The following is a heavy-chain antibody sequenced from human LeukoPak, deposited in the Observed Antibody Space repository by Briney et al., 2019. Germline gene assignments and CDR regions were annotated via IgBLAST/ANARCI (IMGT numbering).Heavy chain of an antibody. CDR3: ARPYNSGWYGAFDI. Sequence: SETLSLTCTVSGDSISSYYWSWIRQPPGKGLEWIGYIFHSGSTNYNPSLKSRVTISGDTSKNQFSLRLSSVTAADTAVYYCARPYNSGWYGAFDIWGQGTMVTVSS. D-gene: IGHD6-19*01. CDR2: IFHSGST. J-gene: IGHJ3*02. V-gene: IGHV4-59*08. CDR1: GDSISSYY.